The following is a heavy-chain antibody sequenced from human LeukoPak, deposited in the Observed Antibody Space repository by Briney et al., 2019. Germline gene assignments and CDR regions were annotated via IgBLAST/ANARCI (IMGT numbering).Heavy chain of an antibody. Sequence: GRSLRLSCAASGFTFSGYGVHWVRQAPGQGLEWVAVIWCEGSNKYYADSVKGRFTISRDTSKNTLYMQMNSLRAEDTALYYCASEYSSGAYYDSGMDVWGQGTTVSVSS. V-gene: IGHV3-33*01. CDR3: ASEYSSGAYYDSGMDV. CDR1: GFTFSGYG. D-gene: IGHD6-19*01. CDR2: IWCEGSNK. J-gene: IGHJ6*01.